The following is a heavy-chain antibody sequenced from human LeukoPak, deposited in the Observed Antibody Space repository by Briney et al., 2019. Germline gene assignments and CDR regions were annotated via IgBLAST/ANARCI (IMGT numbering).Heavy chain of an antibody. CDR2: SRNKANSYST. CDR3: VRRRDGYSYYYYYYYMDV. D-gene: IGHD5-24*01. J-gene: IGHJ6*03. CDR1: GFTFSDHY. Sequence: GGSLRLSCAASGFTFSDHYMDWVRQAPGKGLEWVSRSRNKANSYSTEYAASVEGRFTVSRDDSKDSLYLQMDSLKVEDTAVYYCVRRRDGYSYYYYYYYMDVWGSGNTVTVSS. V-gene: IGHV3-72*01.